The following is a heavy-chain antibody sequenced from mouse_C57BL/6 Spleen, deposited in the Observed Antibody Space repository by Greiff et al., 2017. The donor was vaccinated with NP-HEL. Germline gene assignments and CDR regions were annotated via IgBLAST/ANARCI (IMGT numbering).Heavy chain of an antibody. CDR2: IDPEDGDT. D-gene: IGHD2-2*01. CDR3: TIHGYDGGYYAMDY. CDR1: GFNIKDYY. Sequence: EVQLQQSGAELVRPGASVKLSCTASGFNIKDYYMHWVKQRPEQGLEWIGRIDPEDGDTEYATKFQGKATLTADTSSNTAYLQLSSLTSEDTAVYYCTIHGYDGGYYAMDYWGQGTSVTVSS. J-gene: IGHJ4*01. V-gene: IGHV14-1*01.